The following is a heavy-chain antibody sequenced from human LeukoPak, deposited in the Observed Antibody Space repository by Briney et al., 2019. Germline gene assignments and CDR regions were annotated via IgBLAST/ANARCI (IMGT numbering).Heavy chain of an antibody. CDR1: GGSISSYY. CDR3: ARAFPWAYYFDY. CDR2: IYYSGST. V-gene: IGHV4-59*01. Sequence: SETLSLTCTVSGGSISSYYWSWIRQPPGKGLEWIGYIYYSGSTNYNPSLKSRVTISVDTSKNQFSLKLSSVTAADTAVYYCARAFPWAYYFDYWGQGTLVTVSS. J-gene: IGHJ4*02. D-gene: IGHD2/OR15-2a*01.